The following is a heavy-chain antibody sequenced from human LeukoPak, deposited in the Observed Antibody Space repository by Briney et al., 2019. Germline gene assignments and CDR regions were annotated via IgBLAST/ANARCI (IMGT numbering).Heavy chain of an antibody. D-gene: IGHD3-16*01. CDR3: AREGGHAFDI. CDR1: GFTFSSYG. Sequence: GGPLRLSCAASGFTFSSYGMHWVRQAPGKGLEWVAVIWYDGSNKDYADSVKGRFTISRDNSKNTLYLQMNSLRAEDTAVYYFAREGGHAFDIWGQGTMVTVSS. V-gene: IGHV3-33*01. CDR2: IWYDGSNK. J-gene: IGHJ3*02.